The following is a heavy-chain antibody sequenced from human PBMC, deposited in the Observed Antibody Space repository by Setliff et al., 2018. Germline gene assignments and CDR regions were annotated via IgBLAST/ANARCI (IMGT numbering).Heavy chain of an antibody. Sequence: SVKVSCKSSGGTFSTLAITWVRQAPGQGLEWMGGTIPLLPLPNYAVKFQGRVTITADKSTSTAYMELSSLTSEDTAVYYCARNAITGTTKKYYYYLDVWGQGTTVTVSS. CDR1: GGTFSTLA. J-gene: IGHJ6*03. V-gene: IGHV1-69*10. CDR3: ARNAITGTTKKYYYYLDV. D-gene: IGHD1-7*01. CDR2: TIPLLPLP.